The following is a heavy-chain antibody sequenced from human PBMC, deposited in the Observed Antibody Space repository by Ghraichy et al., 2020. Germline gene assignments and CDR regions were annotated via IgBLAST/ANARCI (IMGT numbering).Heavy chain of an antibody. D-gene: IGHD2-2*01. CDR3: SRRVVVTGSDYFDY. CDR1: GFTFSNYW. J-gene: IGHJ4*02. CDR2: IKQDGSAT. V-gene: IGHV3-7*01. Sequence: GALRLSCAASGFTFSNYWMTWVRQAPGQGLEWVANIKQDGSATYYVDSWKGLFTISRDNTENSLSLQMSSLRAEDTAIYYCSRRVVVTGSDYFDYWGQGNLVTVSS.